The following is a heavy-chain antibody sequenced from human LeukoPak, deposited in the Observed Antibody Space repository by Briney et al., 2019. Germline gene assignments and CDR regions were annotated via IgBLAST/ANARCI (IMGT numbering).Heavy chain of an antibody. CDR3: AKAYGSDDAFDI. CDR2: K. J-gene: IGHJ3*02. CDR1: EFSVGSNY. Sequence: GGSLRLSCAASEFSVGSNYMTWVRQAPGKGLEWVAVKYYADSVKGRFTISRDNSKNTLYLQMNSLRAEDTAVYYCAKAYGSDDAFDIWGQGTMVTVSS. V-gene: IGHV3-30*18. D-gene: IGHD1-26*01.